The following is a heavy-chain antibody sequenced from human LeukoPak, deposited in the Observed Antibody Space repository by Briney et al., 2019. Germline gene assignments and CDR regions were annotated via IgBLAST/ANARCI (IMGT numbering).Heavy chain of an antibody. V-gene: IGHV1-2*02. CDR2: INPNSGGT. D-gene: IGHD2-2*01. Sequence: ASVKVSCKASGYTFTVYYMHWVRQAPGQGLEWMGWINPNSGGTKYAQKFQGRVTMTRDTSISTAYMVLSRLRSDDTAVYYCARYCSSTSCYHKDYWGQGTLVTVSS. CDR3: ARYCSSTSCYHKDY. CDR1: GYTFTVYY. J-gene: IGHJ4*02.